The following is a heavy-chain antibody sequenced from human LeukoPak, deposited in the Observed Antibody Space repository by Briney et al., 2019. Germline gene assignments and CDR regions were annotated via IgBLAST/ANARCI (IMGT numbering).Heavy chain of an antibody. CDR2: IYYSGST. V-gene: IGHV4-59*01. D-gene: IGHD6-19*01. Sequence: SETLSLTCTVSGGSISSYYWSWIRQPPGKGLEWIGYIYYSGSTNYNPSLKSRVTISVDTSKNQFSLKLNSGTAAGTAVYYCARGHSSGGYLFDYWGQGTLVSVSS. CDR3: ARGHSSGGYLFDY. CDR1: GGSISSYY. J-gene: IGHJ4*02.